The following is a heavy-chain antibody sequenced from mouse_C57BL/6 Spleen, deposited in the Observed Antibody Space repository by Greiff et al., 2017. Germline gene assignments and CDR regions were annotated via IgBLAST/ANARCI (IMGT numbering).Heavy chain of an antibody. CDR3: AREGTTVVATPDY. V-gene: IGHV1-53*01. Sequence: VQLQQSGTELVKPGASVKLSCKASGYTFTSYWMHWVKQRPGQGLEWIGNINPSNGGTNYNEKFKSKATLTVDKSSSTAYMQLSSLTSEDSAVYYCAREGTTVVATPDYWGQGTTLTVSS. CDR2: INPSNGGT. J-gene: IGHJ2*01. D-gene: IGHD1-1*01. CDR1: GYTFTSYW.